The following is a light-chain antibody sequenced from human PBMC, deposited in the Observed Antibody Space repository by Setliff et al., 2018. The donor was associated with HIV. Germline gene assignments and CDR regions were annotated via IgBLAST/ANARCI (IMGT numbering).Light chain of an antibody. Sequence: DIVMTQSPDSLAVSLGERATINCKSSQSVLYNSNNKNHLAWYQQKPGQPPKLLLYWASTRESGVPDRFSGSGSGTDFTLTISSLQAEDVAVYYCQQYYSAPQTFGGGTNLYIK. CDR2: WAS. J-gene: IGKJ4*01. CDR3: QQYYSAPQT. V-gene: IGKV4-1*01. CDR1: QSVLYNSNNKNH.